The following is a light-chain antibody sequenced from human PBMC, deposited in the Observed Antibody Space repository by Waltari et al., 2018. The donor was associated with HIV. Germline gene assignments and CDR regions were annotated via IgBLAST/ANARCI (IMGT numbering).Light chain of an antibody. V-gene: IGLV2-14*01. CDR1: SSDIGTHNY. CDR3: SSYTSSSTPVV. J-gene: IGLJ2*01. CDR2: DVS. Sequence: QSALTQPASVSGSPGQSLTISCTGPSSDIGTHNYVSWYQQHPGKAPKLMIYDVSNRPSGVSNRFSGSKSGNTASLTISGLQAEDEADYYCSSYTSSSTPVVFGGGTKLTVL.